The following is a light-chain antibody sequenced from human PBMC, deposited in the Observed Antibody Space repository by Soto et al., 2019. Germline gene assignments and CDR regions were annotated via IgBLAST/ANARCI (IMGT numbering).Light chain of an antibody. CDR3: QQYNSYSPT. J-gene: IGKJ1*01. CDR2: DAS. CDR1: QSISSW. V-gene: IGKV1-5*01. Sequence: GDRVTITCRASQSISSWLAWYQQKPGKAPKLLIYDASSLESGVPSRFSGSGSGTEFTLTISSLQPDDFATYSCQQYNSYSPTFGQGTKVEIK.